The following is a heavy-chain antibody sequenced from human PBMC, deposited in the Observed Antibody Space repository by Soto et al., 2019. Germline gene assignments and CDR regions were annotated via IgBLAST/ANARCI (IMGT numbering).Heavy chain of an antibody. V-gene: IGHV3-30*18. CDR3: AKDLHDILTGYWTYYMDV. J-gene: IGHJ6*03. Sequence: GGSLRLSCAASGFTFSSYGMHWVRQAPGKGLEWVAVISYDGSNKYYADSVKGRFTISRDNSKNTLYLQMNSLRAEDTAVYYCAKDLHDILTGYWTYYMDVWGKGTTVTVSS. D-gene: IGHD3-9*01. CDR2: ISYDGSNK. CDR1: GFTFSSYG.